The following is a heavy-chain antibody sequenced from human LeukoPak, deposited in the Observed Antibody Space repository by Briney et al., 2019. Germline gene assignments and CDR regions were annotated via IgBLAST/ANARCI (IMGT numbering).Heavy chain of an antibody. D-gene: IGHD2-15*01. J-gene: IGHJ6*03. CDR1: GGSFSGYY. CDR2: INHSGST. Sequence: SETLPLTCAVYGGSFSGYYWSWIRQPPGKGLEWIGEINHSGSTNYNPSLKSRVTISVDTSKNQFSLKLSSVTAEDTAVYYCARGPQVVGYYYVDVWGKGTTVTVSS. CDR3: ARGPQVVGYYYVDV. V-gene: IGHV4-34*01.